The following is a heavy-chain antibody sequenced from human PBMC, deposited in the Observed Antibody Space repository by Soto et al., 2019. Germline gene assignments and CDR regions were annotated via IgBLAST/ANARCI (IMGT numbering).Heavy chain of an antibody. D-gene: IGHD3-10*01. CDR3: ARGGLVRGVLRGIRFDP. CDR1: GYIFTDYT. Sequence: QVPLVQSGAEVKKSGASVKVSCEASGYIFTDYTIHWVRQAPGQRLELMGWINAGNGDTKYSHQCQGRVTFSRDTSASTVYMELSSLRSEDTAVYYCARGGLVRGVLRGIRFDPWGQGTLVTVSS. V-gene: IGHV1-3*01. J-gene: IGHJ5*02. CDR2: INAGNGDT.